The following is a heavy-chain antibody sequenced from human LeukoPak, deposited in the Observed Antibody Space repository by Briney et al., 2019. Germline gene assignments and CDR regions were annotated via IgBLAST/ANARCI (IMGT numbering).Heavy chain of an antibody. CDR3: ARDRSGGFDY. CDR2: IYYTGST. V-gene: IGHV4-39*07. D-gene: IGHD2-15*01. Sequence: SVTLSLTCTVSGGSISSSSYYWGWIRQPPGKGLEWIGSIYYTGSTYYNPSLKSRVTISVDTAKNQFSLKLSSVTAADAALYYCARDRSGGFDYWGQGTLVTVSS. CDR1: GGSISSSSYY. J-gene: IGHJ4*02.